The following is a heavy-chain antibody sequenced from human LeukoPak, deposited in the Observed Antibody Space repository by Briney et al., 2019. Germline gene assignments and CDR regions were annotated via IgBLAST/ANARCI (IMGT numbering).Heavy chain of an antibody. Sequence: PSETLSLTCTVSGASISNTGSYWAWIRQPPRKGLEWIGSIDYSGSTYYNPSLQSRVTISLDTSKNQFSLKLSSVTAADTAVYYCARVKGQQLVDYWGQGTLVTVSS. CDR2: IDYSGST. CDR1: GASISNTGSY. D-gene: IGHD6-13*01. V-gene: IGHV4-39*07. CDR3: ARVKGQQLVDY. J-gene: IGHJ4*02.